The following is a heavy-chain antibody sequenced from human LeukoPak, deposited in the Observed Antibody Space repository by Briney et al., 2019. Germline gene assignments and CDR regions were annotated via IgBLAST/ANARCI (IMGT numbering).Heavy chain of an antibody. Sequence: ASVKVSCKASGYTFTGYYMHWVRQAPGQGLEWMGWINPNSGGTNYAQKLQGRVTMTTDTSTSTAYMELRSLRSDDTAVYYCARVRVAKYYFDYWGQGTLVTVSS. V-gene: IGHV1-2*02. CDR3: ARVRVAKYYFDY. D-gene: IGHD5-12*01. CDR2: INPNSGGT. J-gene: IGHJ4*02. CDR1: GYTFTGYY.